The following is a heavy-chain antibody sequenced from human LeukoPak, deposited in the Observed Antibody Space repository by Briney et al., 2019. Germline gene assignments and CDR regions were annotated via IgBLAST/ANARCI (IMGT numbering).Heavy chain of an antibody. D-gene: IGHD6-19*01. CDR2: ISSSGSTI. Sequence: PGGSLRLSCAASGFTFSDYFMSWIRQAPGKGLEWVSYISSSGSTIYYADSVKGRFTISRDNAKNSLYLQMNSLRAEDTAVYYCARGYSSGWTQAYYYYYYMDVWGKGTTVTVSS. J-gene: IGHJ6*03. V-gene: IGHV3-11*04. CDR3: ARGYSSGWTQAYYYYYYMDV. CDR1: GFTFSDYF.